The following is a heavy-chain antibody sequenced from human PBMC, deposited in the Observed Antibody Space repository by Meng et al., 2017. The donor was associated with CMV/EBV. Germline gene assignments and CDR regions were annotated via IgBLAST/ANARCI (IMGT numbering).Heavy chain of an antibody. D-gene: IGHD3-3*01. Sequence: GESLKISCAASGFTFSSYAMSWVRQAPGKGLEWVSAISGSGGSTYYADSVKGRFTISRDNSKSTLYLQMNSLRAEDTAVYYCAKDRFQLYDFWSGRLFDSWGQGTLVTVSS. CDR2: ISGSGGST. V-gene: IGHV3-23*01. CDR1: GFTFSSYA. J-gene: IGHJ4*02. CDR3: AKDRFQLYDFWSGRLFDS.